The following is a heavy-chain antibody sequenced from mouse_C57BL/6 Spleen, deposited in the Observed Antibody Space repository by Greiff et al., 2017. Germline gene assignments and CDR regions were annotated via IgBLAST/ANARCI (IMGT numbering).Heavy chain of an antibody. V-gene: IGHV1-64*01. CDR1: GYTFTSYW. J-gene: IGHJ4*01. D-gene: IGHD1-1*01. Sequence: VQLQQPGAELVKPGASVKLSCKASGYTFTSYWMHWVKQRPGQGLEWIGMIHPNSGSTNYNEKFKSKATLTVDKSSSTAYMQLSSLTSEDSAVYYCAREEYYGSRYAMDYWGQGTSVTVSS. CDR2: IHPNSGST. CDR3: AREEYYGSRYAMDY.